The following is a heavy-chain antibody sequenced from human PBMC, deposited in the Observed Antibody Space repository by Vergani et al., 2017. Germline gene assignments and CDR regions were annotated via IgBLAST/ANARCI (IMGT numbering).Heavy chain of an antibody. CDR1: GYTFTSYG. Sequence: QVQLVQSGAEVKKPGASVKVSCKASGYTFTSYGISWVRQAPGQGLEWMGWISAYNGNTNYAQKLQGRVTMTTDTSTSTAYLELRSLRSDDTAVYYCARVQPRPNYGDYSPGDYWGQGTLVTVSS. CDR2: ISAYNGNT. D-gene: IGHD4-17*01. J-gene: IGHJ4*02. V-gene: IGHV1-18*01. CDR3: ARVQPRPNYGDYSPGDY.